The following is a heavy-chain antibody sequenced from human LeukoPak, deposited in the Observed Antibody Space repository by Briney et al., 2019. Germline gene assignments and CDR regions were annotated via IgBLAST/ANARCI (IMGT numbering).Heavy chain of an antibody. CDR2: IYHSGST. D-gene: IGHD1-26*01. Sequence: PSETLSLTCAVSGGSISSSNWWSWVRQPPGKGLEWIGEIYHSGSTNYNPSLKSRVTISVDKSKNQFSLKLSSVTAADTAVYYCARVPNGYSGSYFYYYYMDVWGKGTTVTVSS. V-gene: IGHV4-4*02. CDR3: ARVPNGYSGSYFYYYYMDV. J-gene: IGHJ6*03. CDR1: GGSISSSNW.